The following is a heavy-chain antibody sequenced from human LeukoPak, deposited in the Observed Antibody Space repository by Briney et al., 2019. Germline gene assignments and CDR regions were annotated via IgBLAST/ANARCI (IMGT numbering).Heavy chain of an antibody. V-gene: IGHV3-11*01. Sequence: GGSLRLSCAASGFTFSDNYMSWIRQAPGKGLEWVSYISSSGSTIYYADSVKGRFTISRDNAKNSLYLQMNSLRAEDTAVYYCAREGDSSSQLYGFDYWGQGTLVTVSS. D-gene: IGHD6-13*01. CDR1: GFTFSDNY. J-gene: IGHJ4*02. CDR2: ISSSGSTI. CDR3: AREGDSSSQLYGFDY.